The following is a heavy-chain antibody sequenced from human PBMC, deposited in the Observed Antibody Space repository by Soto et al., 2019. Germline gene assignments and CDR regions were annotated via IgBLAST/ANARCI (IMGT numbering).Heavy chain of an antibody. V-gene: IGHV1-18*01. CDR1: GYTFTSYG. CDR2: ISAYNGNT. J-gene: IGHJ6*02. CDR3: AKGRSYYYYYGVDV. Sequence: ASVKVSCKASGYTFTSYGISWVRQALGQGLEWMGWISAYNGNTNYAQKLQGRVTMTTDTSTSTAYMELRSLRAEDTALYYCAKGRSYYYYYGVDVWGQGTTVTVSS.